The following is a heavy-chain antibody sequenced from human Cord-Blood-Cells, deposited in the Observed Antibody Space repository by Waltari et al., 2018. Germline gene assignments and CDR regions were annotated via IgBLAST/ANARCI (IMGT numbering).Heavy chain of an antibody. D-gene: IGHD1-26*01. J-gene: IGHJ4*02. Sequence: QVQLVESGGGVVQPGRSLRLSCAASGFTFSSYGMHWVRQAPGKGVEWVEVISYDGSKKDYADSVKGRFTISRDNSKNTLYLQMNSLRAEDTAVYYCAKVDSGSYYAGGYWGQGTLVTVSS. CDR3: AKVDSGSYYAGGY. V-gene: IGHV3-30*18. CDR2: ISYDGSKK. CDR1: GFTFSSYG.